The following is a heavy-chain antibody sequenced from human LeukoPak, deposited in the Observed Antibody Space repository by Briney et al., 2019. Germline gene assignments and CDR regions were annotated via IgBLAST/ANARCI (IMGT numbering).Heavy chain of an antibody. J-gene: IGHJ3*02. CDR1: GFTFTTYA. V-gene: IGHV3-23*01. CDR3: AKDINTATIRAFDI. D-gene: IGHD4-17*01. Sequence: GGSLRLSCVASGFTFTTYAMNWVRQAPGKGLEWVSGITGGGDRTFYADSVKGRFTISRDNSMHTLYLQMNSLRAEDTAVYYCAKDINTATIRAFDIWGRGTMATVSS. CDR2: ITGGGDRT.